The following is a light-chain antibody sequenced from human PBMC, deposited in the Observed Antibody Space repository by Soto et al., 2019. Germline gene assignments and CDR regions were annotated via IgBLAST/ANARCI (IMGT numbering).Light chain of an antibody. Sequence: DIQMTQSPYSLSASVGDTVTITCRASQSISTYLNWYQKKAGEAPELLIYAASSLQSGVPLRFTGSGSGTDFTLTILSLQPEDFATYSCQQSYATPLTFGGGNKVEI. CDR3: QQSYATPLT. V-gene: IGKV1-39*01. CDR2: AAS. J-gene: IGKJ4*01. CDR1: QSISTY.